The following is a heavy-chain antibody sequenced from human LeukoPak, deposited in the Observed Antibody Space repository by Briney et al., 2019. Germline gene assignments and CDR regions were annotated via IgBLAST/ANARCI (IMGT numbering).Heavy chain of an antibody. D-gene: IGHD5-18*01. CDR3: ARDMGTRYSYVLDI. V-gene: IGHV1-2*06. Sequence: ASVKVSCKASGYTFTGYYTHWVRQAPGQGLEWMGRINPNSGGTNYAQKFQGRVTMTRDTSISTAYMELSRLRSDDTAVYYCARDMGTRYSYVLDIWGQGTMVTVSS. CDR2: INPNSGGT. J-gene: IGHJ3*02. CDR1: GYTFTGYY.